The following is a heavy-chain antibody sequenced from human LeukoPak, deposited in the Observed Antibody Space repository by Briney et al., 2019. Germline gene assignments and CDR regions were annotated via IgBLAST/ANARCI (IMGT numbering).Heavy chain of an antibody. CDR2: ISSSSSSI. J-gene: IGHJ3*02. CDR1: GFTFSSYS. CDR3: ASNYDGSGYFYDADAFDI. V-gene: IGHV3-21*01. D-gene: IGHD3-22*01. Sequence: KPGGSLRLPCAASGFTFSSYSMNWVRQATGKGLEWVSPISSSSSSIYYADSVKGRFTISRDNAKNSLYLQMNSLRAEDTAVYYCASNYDGSGYFYDADAFDIWGQGTMVTVSS.